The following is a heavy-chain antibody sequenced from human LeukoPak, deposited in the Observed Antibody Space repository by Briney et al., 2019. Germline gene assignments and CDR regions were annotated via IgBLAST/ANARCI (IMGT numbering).Heavy chain of an antibody. CDR1: GGSFSGYY. CDR2: INHSGST. CDR3: ARSRPAAVAVYYYYGMDV. Sequence: SETLSLTCAVYGGSFSGYYWSWIRQPPGKGLEWIGEINHSGSTNYNPSLKSRVTISVDTSKNQFSLKLSSVTAADTAVYYCARSRPAAVAVYYYYGMDVWGQGTTVTVSS. J-gene: IGHJ6*02. D-gene: IGHD6-19*01. V-gene: IGHV4-34*01.